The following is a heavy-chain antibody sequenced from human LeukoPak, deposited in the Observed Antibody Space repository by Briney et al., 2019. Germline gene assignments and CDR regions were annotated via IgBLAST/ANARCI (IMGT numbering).Heavy chain of an antibody. D-gene: IGHD3-10*01. CDR1: GGSISSYY. V-gene: IGHV4-59*01. CDR2: IYYSGST. J-gene: IGHJ4*02. CDR3: ARHENYYGSGSYYYFDY. Sequence: PSETLSLTCTVSGGSISSYYWSWIRQPPGKGLEWIGYIYYSGSTNYNPSLKSRVTISVDTSKNQFSLKLSSVTAADTAVYYCARHENYYGSGSYYYFDYWGQGTLVTVSS.